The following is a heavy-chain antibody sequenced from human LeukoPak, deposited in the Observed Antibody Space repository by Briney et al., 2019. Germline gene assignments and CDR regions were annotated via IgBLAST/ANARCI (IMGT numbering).Heavy chain of an antibody. CDR1: GFTFSSYA. Sequence: GGSLRLSCAASGFTFSSYAMSWVRQAPGKGLEWVSAISGSGGSTYYADSVKGRFTISRDNSKNTLYLQMNSLRAEDTAVYYCAKGNRGSGSYSPDAFDIWGQGTMVTVSS. V-gene: IGHV3-23*01. D-gene: IGHD3-10*01. J-gene: IGHJ3*02. CDR2: ISGSGGST. CDR3: AKGNRGSGSYSPDAFDI.